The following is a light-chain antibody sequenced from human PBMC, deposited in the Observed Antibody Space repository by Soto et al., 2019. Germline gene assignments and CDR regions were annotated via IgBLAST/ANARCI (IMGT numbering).Light chain of an antibody. CDR3: QQYGSWT. Sequence: EIVLTQSPGTLSVSPGERATLSCRASQTISSNYLAWYQQKPGQAPSLLIYGTSSMATGIPDRFSGSGSGTDFTLTISSLDPEESAIYYCQQYGSWTFGQGTKVEIK. V-gene: IGKV3-20*01. CDR2: GTS. J-gene: IGKJ1*01. CDR1: QTISSNY.